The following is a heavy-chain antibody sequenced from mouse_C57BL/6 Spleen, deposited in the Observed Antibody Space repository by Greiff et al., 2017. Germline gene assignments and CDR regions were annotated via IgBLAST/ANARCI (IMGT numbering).Heavy chain of an antibody. CDR1: GFTFSSYA. CDR3: ARDSITTVVGFDY. J-gene: IGHJ2*01. V-gene: IGHV5-4*01. Sequence: DVMLVESGGGLVKPGGSLKLSCAASGFTFSSYAMSWVRQTPEKRLEWVATISAGGSYTYYPDNVKGRFTISRDNAKNNLYLQMSHLKSEDTAMYDCARDSITTVVGFDYWGQGTTLTVSS. CDR2: ISAGGSYT. D-gene: IGHD1-1*01.